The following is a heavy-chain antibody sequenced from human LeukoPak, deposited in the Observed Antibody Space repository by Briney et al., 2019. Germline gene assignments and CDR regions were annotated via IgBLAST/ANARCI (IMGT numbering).Heavy chain of an antibody. CDR1: GYSISNDYY. CDR2: IYHSGSG. D-gene: IGHD3-3*01. J-gene: IGHJ6*02. V-gene: IGHV4-28*01. CDR3: ARSPYDFWSGSLFYYYGMDV. Sequence: SDTLSLTCAVSGYSISNDYYWGWIRQPPGRGLEWIGHIYHSGSGYYNPSLKSRVAMSVDTSKNQFSLKLSSVTAVDTAVYYCARSPYDFWSGSLFYYYGMDVWGQGTTVTVSS.